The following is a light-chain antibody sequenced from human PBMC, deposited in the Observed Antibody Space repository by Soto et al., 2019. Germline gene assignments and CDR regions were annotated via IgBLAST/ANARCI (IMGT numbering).Light chain of an antibody. CDR1: QSVSSSY. J-gene: IGKJ4*01. Sequence: EILMTQSPATLSVSPGERATLSCRAIQSVSSSYLAWYQQKPGQAPRLLIYGASTRATGIPARFSGSGSGTEFTLTISSLQSEDFAVYYCQQYNNWPPLTFGGGTKVDI. CDR2: GAS. V-gene: IGKV3-15*01. CDR3: QQYNNWPPLT.